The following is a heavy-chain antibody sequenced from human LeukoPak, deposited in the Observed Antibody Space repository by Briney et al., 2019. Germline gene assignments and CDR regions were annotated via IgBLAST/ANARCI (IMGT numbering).Heavy chain of an antibody. D-gene: IGHD3-22*01. CDR3: ARDIYDSSGYGFDY. V-gene: IGHV4-59*01. CDR1: GRSISSSY. J-gene: IGHJ4*02. Sequence: SETLSLTCTVSGRSISSSYWSWIRQPPGKGLEWVGYIYYSGRTNYNPSIKGRVTISVDTSKNTFSLKLSSVTAADTAVYYCARDIYDSSGYGFDYWGQGTLVTVSS. CDR2: IYYSGRT.